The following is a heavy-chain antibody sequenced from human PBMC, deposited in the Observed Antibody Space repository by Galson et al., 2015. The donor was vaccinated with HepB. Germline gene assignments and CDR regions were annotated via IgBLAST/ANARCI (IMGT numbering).Heavy chain of an antibody. Sequence: SLRLSCAASGFTVSGNYMNWVRQSPGKGLEWVSVMYSGGNTYYADSVKGRFTISRDNSNNTLFLQMNSLRPEDTAVYYCVRCFQPYSYGAYYFDSWGQGTLVTVSS. CDR1: GFTVSGNY. CDR2: MYSGGNT. V-gene: IGHV3-66*01. D-gene: IGHD4/OR15-4a*01. J-gene: IGHJ4*02. CDR3: VRCFQPYSYGAYYFDS.